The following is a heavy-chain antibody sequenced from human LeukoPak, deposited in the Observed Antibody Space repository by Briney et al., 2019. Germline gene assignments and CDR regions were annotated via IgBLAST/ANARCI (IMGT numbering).Heavy chain of an antibody. J-gene: IGHJ6*03. V-gene: IGHV4-61*02. CDR3: ARDSLAARRKYYYYYYMDV. Sequence: SETLSLTCTVSGGSISSRSYFWGWIRQPAGKGLEWIGRIYTSGSTNYNPSLKSRVTISVDTSKNQFSLKLSSVTAADTAVYYCARDSLAARRKYYYYYYMDVWGKGTTVTVSS. D-gene: IGHD6-6*01. CDR2: IYTSGST. CDR1: GGSISSRSYF.